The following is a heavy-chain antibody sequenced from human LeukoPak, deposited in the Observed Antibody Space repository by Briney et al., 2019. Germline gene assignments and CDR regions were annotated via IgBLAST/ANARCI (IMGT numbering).Heavy chain of an antibody. CDR1: GGSISSSSYY. D-gene: IGHD3-10*01. CDR2: IYYSGTS. Sequence: SETLSLSCTVSGGSISSSSYYWAWIRQPPGEGLEWIGSIYYSGTSYYNPSLKSRVTISVDTSKNQFPLRLSSVTATDTAVYYCARHRSYASGSYYFDYWGQGTLVTVSS. J-gene: IGHJ4*02. CDR3: ARHRSYASGSYYFDY. V-gene: IGHV4-39*01.